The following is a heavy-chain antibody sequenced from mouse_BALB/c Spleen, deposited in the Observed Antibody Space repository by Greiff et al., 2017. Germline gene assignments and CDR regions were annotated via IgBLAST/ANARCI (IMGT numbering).Heavy chain of an antibody. V-gene: IGHV5-4*02. CDR2: ISDGGSYT. CDR3: ARADWDVQGWFAY. J-gene: IGHJ3*01. CDR1: GFTFSDYY. D-gene: IGHD4-1*01. Sequence: EVKVEESGGGLVKPGGSLKLSCAASGFTFSDYYMYWVRQTPEKRLEWVATISDGGSYTYYPDSVKGRFTISRDNAKNNLYLQMSSLKSEDTAMYYCARADWDVQGWFAYWGQGTLVTVSA.